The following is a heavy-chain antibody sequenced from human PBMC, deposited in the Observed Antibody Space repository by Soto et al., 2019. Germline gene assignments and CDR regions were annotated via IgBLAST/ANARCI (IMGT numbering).Heavy chain of an antibody. J-gene: IGHJ6*02. V-gene: IGHV3-30-3*01. CDR3: ARDYSYHRGMDV. CDR1: RFTLNNLA. CDR2: ISYDGSHK. Sequence: HGGSLGLACAACRFTLNNLAMYVVRKAPGKGLECVTVISYDGSHKYYADSVKSRFTISRDNSKNTLYLQMNNLRDEDSAVYFYARDYSYHRGMDVWGEATTVTVSS.